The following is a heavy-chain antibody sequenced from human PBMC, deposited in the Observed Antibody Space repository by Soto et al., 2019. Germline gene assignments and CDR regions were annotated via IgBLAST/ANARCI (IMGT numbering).Heavy chain of an antibody. CDR1: GYTLTELS. V-gene: IGHV1-24*01. CDR2: FDPDDGET. Sequence: ASVKVSCKVSGYTLTELSMHWVRQAPGKGLEWMGGFDPDDGETIYAQKFQGRVTMTEATSTDTAYMELSSLRSEDTAVYYCATDLAAAGTLVPSWGQGTLVTVSS. D-gene: IGHD6-13*01. CDR3: ATDLAAAGTLVPS. J-gene: IGHJ5*02.